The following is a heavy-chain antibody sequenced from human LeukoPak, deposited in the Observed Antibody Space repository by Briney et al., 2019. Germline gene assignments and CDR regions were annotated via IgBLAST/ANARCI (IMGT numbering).Heavy chain of an antibody. CDR2: IYYTGST. V-gene: IGHV4-39*01. CDR1: GGSISSSNYY. CDR3: ARGRQLDRWAFEY. J-gene: IGHJ4*02. Sequence: KPSETLSLTCTVSGGSISSSNYYWGWIRQPPGKGLDWIRSIYYTGSTYYNPSLKSRVTISVDTSKNQFSLKLSSVTAADTAVYYCARGRQLDRWAFEYWGQGTLATVSS. D-gene: IGHD6-13*01.